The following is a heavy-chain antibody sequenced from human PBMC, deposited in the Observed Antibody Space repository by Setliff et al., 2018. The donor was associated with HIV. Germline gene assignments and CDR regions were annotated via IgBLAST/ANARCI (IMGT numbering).Heavy chain of an antibody. J-gene: IGHJ4*02. D-gene: IGHD1-1*01. CDR2: ISAYNGHT. Sequence: ASVKVSCKASGYTFTTFGISWVRQAPGQGLEWMGWISAYNGHTNYAQKFQGRVTMTTDTSTSTAYMELRSLRSDDTAVYYCATRGRDLGFDYWGQGTLVTVSS. CDR3: ATRGRDLGFDY. V-gene: IGHV1-18*01. CDR1: GYTFTTFG.